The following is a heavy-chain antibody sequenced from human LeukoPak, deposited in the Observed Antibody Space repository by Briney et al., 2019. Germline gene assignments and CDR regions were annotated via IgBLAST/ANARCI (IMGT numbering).Heavy chain of an antibody. J-gene: IGHJ4*02. CDR3: ARLGGVATGEEDY. CDR2: INKDGSST. CDR1: GFTFSSYW. V-gene: IGHV3-74*01. D-gene: IGHD5-12*01. Sequence: GGSLRLSCAASGFTFSSYWMHWVRQAPGKGLVWVSRINKDGSSTSYADSVKGRFTISRDNAKNTLYLQMNSLRAEDTAVYYCARLGGVATGEEDYWGQRTLVTVSS.